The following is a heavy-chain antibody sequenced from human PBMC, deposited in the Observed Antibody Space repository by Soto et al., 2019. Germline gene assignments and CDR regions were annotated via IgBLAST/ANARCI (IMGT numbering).Heavy chain of an antibody. J-gene: IGHJ6*02. Sequence: QVQLVQSGAEVKKPGSSVKVSCKASGGTFSSYDISWVRQAPGQGLEWMGGIIPIFGTANYAQKFQGRVTITADESTSTAYMELSSLRSEDTAVYYCARATMVRGVITYYGMDVWGQGTTVTVSS. D-gene: IGHD3-10*01. CDR2: IIPIFGTA. V-gene: IGHV1-69*01. CDR1: GGTFSSYD. CDR3: ARATMVRGVITYYGMDV.